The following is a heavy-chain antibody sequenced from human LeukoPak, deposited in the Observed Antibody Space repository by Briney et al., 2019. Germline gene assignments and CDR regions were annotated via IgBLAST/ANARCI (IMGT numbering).Heavy chain of an antibody. V-gene: IGHV3-9*01. CDR1: GFTFDDYA. Sequence: PGGSLRLSCAAPGFTFDDYAMHWVRQAPGKGLEWVSGISWNSGSIGYADSVKGRFTISRDNAKNSLYLQMNSLRAEDTALYYCAKDIIAAGDYGMDVWGQGTTVTVSS. J-gene: IGHJ6*02. CDR3: AKDIIAAGDYGMDV. CDR2: ISWNSGSI. D-gene: IGHD6-25*01.